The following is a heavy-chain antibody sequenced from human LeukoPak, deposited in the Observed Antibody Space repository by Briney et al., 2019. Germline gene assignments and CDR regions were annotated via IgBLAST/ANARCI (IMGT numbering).Heavy chain of an antibody. CDR1: GFTFSSYA. CDR2: ISGSGGST. J-gene: IGHJ4*02. D-gene: IGHD2-21*02. V-gene: IGHV3-23*01. Sequence: GGSLRLSCAASGFTFSSYAMSWVRQAPGKGLEWVSAISGSGGSTYYADSVKGRFTISRDNAKNSLYLQLNSLRAEDTAVYYCARAVVTAMGRPYYFDYWGQGTLVTVSS. CDR3: ARAVVTAMGRPYYFDY.